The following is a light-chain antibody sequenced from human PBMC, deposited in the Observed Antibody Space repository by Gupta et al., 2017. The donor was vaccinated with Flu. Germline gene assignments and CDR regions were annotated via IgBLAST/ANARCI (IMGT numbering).Light chain of an antibody. CDR3: LQNAFFPQT. J-gene: IGKJ1*01. V-gene: IGKV1-6*02. CDR2: GAS. CDR1: RDINND. Sequence: PSSWSASVDDGVTFTVRASRDINNDVGWYEHKAGEALQLLIFGASRLQSGVPSRFSGSGAGSDFTLTINSLQREDFATYYCLQNAFFPQTFGQGT.